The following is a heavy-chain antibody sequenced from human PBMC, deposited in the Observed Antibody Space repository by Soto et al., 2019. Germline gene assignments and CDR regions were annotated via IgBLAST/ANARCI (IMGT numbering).Heavy chain of an antibody. CDR2: IYYSGST. V-gene: IGHV4-31*03. CDR1: GGSISSGGYY. D-gene: IGHD3-10*01. CDR3: ARGYYYGSGSYYLRLYYYYYGMDV. J-gene: IGHJ6*02. Sequence: PSETLSLTCTVSGGSISSGGYYWSWIRQHPGKGLEWIGYIYYSGSTYYNPSLKSRVTISVDTSKNQFSLKLSSVTAADTAVYYCARGYYYGSGSYYLRLYYYYYGMDVWGQGTTVTVSS.